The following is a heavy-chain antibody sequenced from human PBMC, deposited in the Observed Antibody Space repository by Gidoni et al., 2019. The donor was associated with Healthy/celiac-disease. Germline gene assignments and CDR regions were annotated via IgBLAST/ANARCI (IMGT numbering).Heavy chain of an antibody. J-gene: IGHJ4*02. D-gene: IGHD6-13*01. Sequence: QVQLVQSGAEVKKPGASVKVSGNASGDTFPSYYMHWVRQAPGQGLEWMGIINPSGGSTSYAQKFHGRVTMTRDTSTSTVYMELSSLRSEDTAVYYCARDQGGDPAAGLLFDYWGQGTLVTVSS. CDR1: GDTFPSYY. CDR3: ARDQGGDPAAGLLFDY. V-gene: IGHV1-46*01. CDR2: INPSGGST.